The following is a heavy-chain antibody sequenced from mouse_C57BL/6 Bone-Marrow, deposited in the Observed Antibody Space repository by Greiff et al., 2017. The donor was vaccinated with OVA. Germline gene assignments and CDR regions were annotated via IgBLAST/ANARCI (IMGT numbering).Heavy chain of an antibody. CDR1: GYTFTSYW. Sequence: QVQLQQPGAELVMPGASVKLSCKASGYTFTSYWMHWVKQRPGQGLEWIGEIDPSDSYTNYNQKFKGKSTLTVDKSSSTAYMQLSSLTSEDSAVYYSARSDGPAWFAYWGQGTLVTVSA. CDR2: IDPSDSYT. CDR3: ARSDGPAWFAY. V-gene: IGHV1-69*01. D-gene: IGHD2-3*01. J-gene: IGHJ3*01.